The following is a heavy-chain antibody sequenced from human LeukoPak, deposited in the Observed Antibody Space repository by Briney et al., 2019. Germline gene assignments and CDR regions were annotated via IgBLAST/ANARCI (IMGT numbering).Heavy chain of an antibody. CDR1: GGSISSGDYY. CDR3: AVNPYLSYGMDV. Sequence: PSQTLSLTCTVSGGSISSGDYYWSWIRQPPGKGLEWIGYTYYSGSTYYNPSLKSRVTISVDTSKNQFSLKLSSVTAADTAVYYCAVNPYLSYGMDVWGQGTTVTVSS. J-gene: IGHJ6*02. CDR2: TYYSGST. D-gene: IGHD1-14*01. V-gene: IGHV4-30-4*01.